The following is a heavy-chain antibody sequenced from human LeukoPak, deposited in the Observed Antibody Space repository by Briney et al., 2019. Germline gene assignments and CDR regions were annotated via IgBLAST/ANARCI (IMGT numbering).Heavy chain of an antibody. CDR3: ASQGDSSGYYYYYGMDV. Sequence: GGSLRLSCAASGFTFSSYEMNWVSQAPGKGLEWVSYISSSGSTIYYADSVKGRFTISRDNAKNSLYLQMNSLRAEDTAVYYCASQGDSSGYYYYYGMDVWGQGTTVTVSS. D-gene: IGHD3-22*01. CDR2: ISSSGSTI. V-gene: IGHV3-48*03. CDR1: GFTFSSYE. J-gene: IGHJ6*02.